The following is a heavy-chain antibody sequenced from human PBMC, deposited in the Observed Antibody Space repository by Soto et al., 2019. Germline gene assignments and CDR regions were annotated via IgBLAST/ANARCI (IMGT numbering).Heavy chain of an antibody. CDR1: GGSISSGDYY. CDR3: ARDWGSSDDYFDY. V-gene: IGHV4-30-4*01. Sequence: TLSLTCTVSGGSISSGDYYWSWIRQPPGKGLEWIGYIYYSGSTYYNPSLKSRVTISVDTSKNQFSLKLSSVTAADTAVYYCARDWGSSDDYFDYWGQGTLVTVSS. D-gene: IGHD3-16*01. J-gene: IGHJ4*02. CDR2: IYYSGST.